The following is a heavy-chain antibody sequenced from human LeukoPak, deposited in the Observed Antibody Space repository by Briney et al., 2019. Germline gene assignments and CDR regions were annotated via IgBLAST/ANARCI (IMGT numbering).Heavy chain of an antibody. D-gene: IGHD2-2*01. CDR2: INHSGST. Sequence: SETLSLTCTVSGGSISSYYWSWIRQPPGKGLEWIGEINHSGSTNYNPPLKSRVTISVDTSKNQFSLKLSSVTAADTAVYYCARLSVIVVVPAAIMDHWFDPWGQGTLVTVSS. V-gene: IGHV4-34*01. CDR1: GGSISSYY. J-gene: IGHJ5*02. CDR3: ARLSVIVVVPAAIMDHWFDP.